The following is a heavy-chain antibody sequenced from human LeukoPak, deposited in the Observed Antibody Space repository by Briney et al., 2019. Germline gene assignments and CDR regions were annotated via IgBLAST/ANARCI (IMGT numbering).Heavy chain of an antibody. Sequence: GGSLRLSCAASGFTFSSYAMSWVRQAPGKGLEWVSAISGSGSSTYYADSVKGRFTISRDNSKNTLYLQMNSLRAEDTAVLYCAKAGRDYFYFYYMDVWGRGTTVTVSS. D-gene: IGHD1-26*01. CDR2: ISGSGSST. CDR3: AKAGRDYFYFYYMDV. CDR1: GFTFSSYA. J-gene: IGHJ6*03. V-gene: IGHV3-23*01.